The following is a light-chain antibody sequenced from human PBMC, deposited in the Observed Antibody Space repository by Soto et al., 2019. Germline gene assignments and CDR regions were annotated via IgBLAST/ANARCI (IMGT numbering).Light chain of an antibody. CDR3: HQYGSSRFT. V-gene: IGKV3-20*01. J-gene: IGKJ3*01. CDR1: QSISSSY. Sequence: EIVLTQSPGTLSLSPGERATLSCRASQSISSSYLAWYQQKPGQAPRLLVYGASSRATGIPDRFSGSGSETDFTLTISRLEPEDFSVYYCHQYGSSRFTFGPGTKVDIK. CDR2: GAS.